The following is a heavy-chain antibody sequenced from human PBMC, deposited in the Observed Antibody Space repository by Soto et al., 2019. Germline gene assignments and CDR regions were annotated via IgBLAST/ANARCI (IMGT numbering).Heavy chain of an antibody. V-gene: IGHV4-31*03. Sequence: QVQLQESGPGLVKPSETLSLTCTVSGGSVSSGAFYWSWIRQHPGKGLEWIGYIHYTGGTYYNPSLKSRITRALDESRSQFSLKLTSVTAAETAVYYCAREGAGTITVSTYLYYFYDMDVWGRGTTVTVSS. CDR3: AREGAGTITVSTYLYYFYDMDV. J-gene: IGHJ6*03. CDR2: IHYTGGT. D-gene: IGHD5-12*01. CDR1: GGSVSSGAFY.